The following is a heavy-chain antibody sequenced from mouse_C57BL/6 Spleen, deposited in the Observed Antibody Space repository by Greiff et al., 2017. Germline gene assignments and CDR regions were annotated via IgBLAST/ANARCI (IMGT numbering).Heavy chain of an antibody. V-gene: IGHV1-4*01. J-gene: IGHJ3*01. CDR3: ARYYGSTSWFAY. CDR1: GYTFTSYT. Sequence: VQLQQSGAELARPGASVKMSCKASGYTFTSYTMHWVKQRPGQGLEWIGYINPSSGYTKYNQKFKDKATLTADKSSSTAYKQLSSLTSEDSAVYYCARYYGSTSWFAYWGQGTLVTVSA. CDR2: INPSSGYT. D-gene: IGHD1-1*01.